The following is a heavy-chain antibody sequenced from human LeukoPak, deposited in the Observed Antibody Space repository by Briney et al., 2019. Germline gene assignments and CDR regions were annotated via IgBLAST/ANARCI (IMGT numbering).Heavy chain of an antibody. V-gene: IGHV3-23*01. Sequence: GGSLRLSCAASGFTFSSYAMTWVRQAPGKGLEWVSAISGSGHNTYYADSVKGRFTISRDNSKNTVYLQMNSLRAEDTALYYCAKWREGTMVYFDYWGQGTLVTVSS. D-gene: IGHD3-10*01. CDR3: AKWREGTMVYFDY. CDR2: ISGSGHNT. CDR1: GFTFSSYA. J-gene: IGHJ4*02.